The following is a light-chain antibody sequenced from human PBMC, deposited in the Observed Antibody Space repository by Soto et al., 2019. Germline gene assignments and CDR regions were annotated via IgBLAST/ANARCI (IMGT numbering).Light chain of an antibody. CDR2: DAS. J-gene: IGKJ1*01. CDR1: QSVSSSY. CDR3: QQYGSSPPGWT. Sequence: EIVLTQSPGTLSLSPGERATLSCRASQSVSSSYLAWYQQKPGQAPRLLIYDASSRATGIPDRFSGSGSGTDFTLTISRLEAEDLAVYYCQQYGSSPPGWTFGQGTKVEIK. V-gene: IGKV3-20*01.